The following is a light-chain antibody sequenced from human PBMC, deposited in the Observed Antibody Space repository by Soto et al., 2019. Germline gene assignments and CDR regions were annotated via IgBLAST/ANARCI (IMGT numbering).Light chain of an antibody. CDR3: SSYRSSTTYV. J-gene: IGLJ1*01. CDR1: SSDVGGYSY. V-gene: IGLV2-14*01. Sequence: QSALTQPASVSGSPGQSITISCTGTSSDVGGYSYVSWYQQHPGKAPKLLISEVSSRPSGVSNRFSGSKSGNTASLTISGPQAEDEADYYCSSYRSSTTYVFGTGTKLTVL. CDR2: EVS.